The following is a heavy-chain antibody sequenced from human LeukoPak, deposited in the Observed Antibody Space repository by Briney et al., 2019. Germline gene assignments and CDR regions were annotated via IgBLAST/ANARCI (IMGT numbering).Heavy chain of an antibody. CDR3: ARDIIIGGYSGYDRPNWFDP. J-gene: IGHJ5*02. D-gene: IGHD5-12*01. Sequence: PSETLSLTCTVSGGSISSSSYYWGWIRQPPGKGLEWIGSIYYSGSTYYNPSLKSRVTISVDTSKNQFSLKLSSVTAADTAVYYCARDIIIGGYSGYDRPNWFDPWGQGTLVTVSS. CDR2: IYYSGST. CDR1: GGSISSSSYY. V-gene: IGHV4-39*07.